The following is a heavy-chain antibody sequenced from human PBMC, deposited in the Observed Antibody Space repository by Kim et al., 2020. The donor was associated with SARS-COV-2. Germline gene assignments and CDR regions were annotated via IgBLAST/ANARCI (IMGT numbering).Heavy chain of an antibody. D-gene: IGHD3-10*01. J-gene: IGHJ4*02. V-gene: IGHV1-3*01. CDR3: ASSITMVRGVIPWDY. Sequence: TFQGRVTITRDTSASTAYMELSSLRSEDTAVYYCASSITMVRGVIPWDYWGQGTLVTVSS.